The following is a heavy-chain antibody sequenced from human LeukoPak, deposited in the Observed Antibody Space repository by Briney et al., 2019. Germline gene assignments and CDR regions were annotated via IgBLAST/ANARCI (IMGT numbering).Heavy chain of an antibody. D-gene: IGHD6-13*01. CDR2: IYYSGST. CDR1: GGSISSSSYY. V-gene: IGHV4-39*07. Sequence: SETLSLTCTVSGGSISSSSYYWGWIRQPPGKGLEWIGSIYYSGSTYYNPSLKSRVTISVDTSKNQFSLKLSSVTAADTAVYYCARVFSWYGYYYYYMDVWGKGTTVTVSS. CDR3: ARVFSWYGYYYYYMDV. J-gene: IGHJ6*03.